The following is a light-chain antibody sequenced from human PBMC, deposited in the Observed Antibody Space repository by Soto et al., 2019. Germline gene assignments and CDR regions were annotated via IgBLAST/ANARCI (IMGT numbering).Light chain of an antibody. Sequence: QSVLTQPASVSGSPGQSITISCTGTSSDVGRYNYVSWYQQHPVKAPKLMIYDVTNRPSGVSDRFSGSKSGNTASLTISGLQAEDEADYYRSSYTSSTTPYVFGTGTKVTVL. J-gene: IGLJ1*01. CDR2: DVT. CDR3: SSYTSSTTPYV. CDR1: SSDVGRYNY. V-gene: IGLV2-14*01.